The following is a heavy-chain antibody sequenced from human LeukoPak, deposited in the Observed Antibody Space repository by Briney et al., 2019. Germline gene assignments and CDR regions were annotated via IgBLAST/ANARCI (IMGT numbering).Heavy chain of an antibody. V-gene: IGHV4-31*03. D-gene: IGHD3-10*01. Sequence: PSQTLSLTCTVSGGSISSGGYYWSWIRQHPGKGLEWIGYIYYGGRTYYNPSLKSRVTISVDTYKNQFSLKLSSVTAVDTAVYYRGRDRADYYRTYYYYGMDVWGQGTTVTVSS. CDR3: GRDRADYYRTYYYYGMDV. CDR1: GGSISSGGYY. J-gene: IGHJ6*02. CDR2: IYYGGRT.